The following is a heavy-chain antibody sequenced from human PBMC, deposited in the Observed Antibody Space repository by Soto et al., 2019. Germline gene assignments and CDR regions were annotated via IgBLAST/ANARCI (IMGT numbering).Heavy chain of an antibody. J-gene: IGHJ4*02. Sequence: RASVKVSCKASGYTFTSYGIGWVRQAPGQGLEWMGWISAYNGNTNYAQKLQGRVTMTTDTSTSTAYMELRSLRSDDTAVYYCASGDIVLMAGGYWGQGTLVTVSS. V-gene: IGHV1-18*04. D-gene: IGHD2-8*01. CDR1: GYTFTSYG. CDR3: ASGDIVLMAGGY. CDR2: ISAYNGNT.